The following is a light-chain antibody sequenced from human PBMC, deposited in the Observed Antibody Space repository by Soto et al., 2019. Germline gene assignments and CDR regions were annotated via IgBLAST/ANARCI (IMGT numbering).Light chain of an antibody. Sequence: DIVVTQSPDSLAVSLGERATINCKSSQTVLYSSNNKNYLAWYQQRPGQPPKLLIYWASTRESGVPDRFSGSGSGTEFTLTISSLQPDDFATYYCQQYNSQWTFGQGTKVDIK. CDR3: QQYNSQWT. J-gene: IGKJ1*01. V-gene: IGKV4-1*01. CDR1: QTVLYSSNNKNY. CDR2: WAS.